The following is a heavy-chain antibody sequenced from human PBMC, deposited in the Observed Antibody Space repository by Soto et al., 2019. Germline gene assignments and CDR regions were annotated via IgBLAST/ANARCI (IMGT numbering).Heavy chain of an antibody. CDR1: GFTFSSYA. Sequence: PGGSLRLSCAASGFTFSSYAMSWVRQAPGKGLEWVAVISYDGTNKYYADSVKGRFTISRDNSKKTLYLQMNSLKTEDTAVYFCAKDRLMKSNSSPAGSLWGQGTLVTVSS. CDR2: ISYDGTNK. CDR3: AKDRLMKSNSSPAGSL. D-gene: IGHD6-6*01. V-gene: IGHV3-30*18. J-gene: IGHJ4*02.